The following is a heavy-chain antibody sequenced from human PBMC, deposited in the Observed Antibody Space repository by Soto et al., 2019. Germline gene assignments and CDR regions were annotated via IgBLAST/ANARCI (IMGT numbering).Heavy chain of an antibody. D-gene: IGHD3-3*01. Sequence: GGSLRLSCAASGFTFSSYSMNWVRQAPGKGLEWVSSINSGGSCICYADSVKGRFTISRDNAKNTLYLQMNSLRAEDTAVYYCARDRSRITIFGVVINDGMDVWGQGTTVTVSS. V-gene: IGHV3-21*01. CDR2: INSGGSCI. CDR1: GFTFSSYS. CDR3: ARDRSRITIFGVVINDGMDV. J-gene: IGHJ6*02.